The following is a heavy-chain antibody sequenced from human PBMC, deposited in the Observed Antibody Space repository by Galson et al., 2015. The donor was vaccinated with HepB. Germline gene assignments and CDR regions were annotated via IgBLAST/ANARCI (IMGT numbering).Heavy chain of an antibody. CDR2: IKQDGSNK. V-gene: IGHV3-7*01. J-gene: IGHJ4*02. CDR1: GFTFSSYW. CDR3: AKARPRDGYISHFDY. Sequence: SLRLSCAASGFTFSSYWMSWVRQAPGKGLEWVANIKQDGSNKYYADSVKGRFTISRDNSKNTLYLQMNSLRAEDTAVYYCAKARPRDGYISHFDYWGQGTLVTVSS. D-gene: IGHD5-24*01.